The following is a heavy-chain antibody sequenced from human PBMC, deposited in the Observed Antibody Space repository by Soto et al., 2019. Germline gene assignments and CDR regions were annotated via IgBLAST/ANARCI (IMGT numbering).Heavy chain of an antibody. CDR1: GFTFSGSA. D-gene: IGHD1-26*01. Sequence: EVQLVESGGGLVQPGGSLILSCAASGFTFSGSALHWVRQASGRGLEWVGRVASKPRGYATTYGVSVKGRFTISRDDSKNTAYLQMNSQKTEDTAVYYCTKYSGSSSTPAALGQGTLVTVSS. CDR3: TKYSGSSSTPAA. J-gene: IGHJ5*02. CDR2: VASKPRGYAT. V-gene: IGHV3-73*02.